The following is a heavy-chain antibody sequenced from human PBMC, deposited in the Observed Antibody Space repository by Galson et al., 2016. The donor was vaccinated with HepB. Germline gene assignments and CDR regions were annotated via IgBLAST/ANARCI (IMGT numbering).Heavy chain of an antibody. Sequence: SLRLSCAASGLNVSSSCMSWVRQAPGRGLEWVSVVYAGGTTKYYVDSVKGRFTISRDNSKNTLYLQMNSLRGEDTALYYCARSGDFRSGYSGYGMDVWGQGTTVTVS. CDR2: VYAGGTTK. V-gene: IGHV3-66*01. J-gene: IGHJ6*02. D-gene: IGHD3-3*01. CDR1: GLNVSSSC. CDR3: ARSGDFRSGYSGYGMDV.